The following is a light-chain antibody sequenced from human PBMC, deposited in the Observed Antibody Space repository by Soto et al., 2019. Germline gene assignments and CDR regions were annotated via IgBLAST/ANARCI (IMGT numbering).Light chain of an antibody. V-gene: IGKV1-8*01. CDR2: AAS. Sequence: AIRMTQSPSSLSASTGDRVTITCRASQGISSYLAWYQQKPGKAPKLLIYAASTLQSGVPSRFSGSGSGTEFPLSISSLQPDDSASYYCQQYNSYSKTFGQGTKVEIK. CDR1: QGISSY. J-gene: IGKJ1*01. CDR3: QQYNSYSKT.